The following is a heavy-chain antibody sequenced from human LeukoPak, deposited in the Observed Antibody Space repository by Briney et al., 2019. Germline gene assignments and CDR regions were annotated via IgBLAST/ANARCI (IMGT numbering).Heavy chain of an antibody. Sequence: SVKVSCKASGGTFISYAISWVRQAPGQGLEWMGGIIPIFGTANYAQKFQGRVTITADESTSTAYMELSSLRSEDTAVYYCARGGSSSSHYYGMDVWGQGTTVTVSS. J-gene: IGHJ6*02. CDR2: IIPIFGTA. CDR3: ARGGSSSSHYYGMDV. V-gene: IGHV1-69*13. D-gene: IGHD6-6*01. CDR1: GGTFISYA.